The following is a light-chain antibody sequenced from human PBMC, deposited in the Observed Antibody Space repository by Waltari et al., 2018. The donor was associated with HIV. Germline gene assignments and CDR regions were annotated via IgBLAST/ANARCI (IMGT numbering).Light chain of an antibody. CDR1: TFNVERNS. CDR3: AVWDDSLNGLF. CDR2: NDN. V-gene: IGLV1-44*01. Sequence: QTVLTQSLSTSGTLGQSVTISCSGGTFNVERNSVSWFQEFPGGAPKPLIYNDNQRPSGVPDRFSGSKSGTSASLAITGLQAEDEGVYFCAVWDDSLNGLFFGGGTTLTV. J-gene: IGLJ2*01.